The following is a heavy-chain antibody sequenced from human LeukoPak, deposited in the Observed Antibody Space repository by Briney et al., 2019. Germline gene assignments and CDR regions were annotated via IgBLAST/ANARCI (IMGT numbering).Heavy chain of an antibody. D-gene: IGHD3-22*01. CDR1: GGSISSYY. Sequence: SETLSLXCTVSGGSISSYYWSWIRQPAGKGLEWIGRIYSSGSTNYNPSLKSRVTMSVDTSKNQFSLKLSSVTAADTAVYYCARGYYDSSGYWNWFDPWGQGTLVTVSS. V-gene: IGHV4-4*07. CDR2: IYSSGST. J-gene: IGHJ5*02. CDR3: ARGYYDSSGYWNWFDP.